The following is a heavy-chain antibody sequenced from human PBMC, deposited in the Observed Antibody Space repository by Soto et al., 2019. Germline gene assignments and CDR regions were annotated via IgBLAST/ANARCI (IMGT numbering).Heavy chain of an antibody. V-gene: IGHV3-9*01. CDR3: VKDESINWYSGHFRH. CDR2: INWNSGII. Sequence: GRSLRLSCAASGFTFDDYAMHWVRQVPGKGLEWVSVINWNSGIIGYGDSVKGRFASSRDNAKNSLHLQMNSLSAEETAFYYCVKDESINWYSGHFRHWGQGTLVTASS. D-gene: IGHD1-26*01. J-gene: IGHJ1*01. CDR1: GFTFDDYA.